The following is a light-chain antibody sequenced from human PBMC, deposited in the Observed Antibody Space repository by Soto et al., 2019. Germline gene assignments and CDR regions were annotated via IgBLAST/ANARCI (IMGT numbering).Light chain of an antibody. CDR2: EVS. Sequence: QSALTQPASVSGSPGQSITISCTGTSSDVGGYNYVSWYQQHPGKAPKLMFYEVSNRPSGVSNRFSGSKSGSTASLTISGLQAEDEADYYCSSYTSSSTLGVFGGGTKLTVL. CDR1: SSDVGGYNY. V-gene: IGLV2-14*01. J-gene: IGLJ3*02. CDR3: SSYTSSSTLGV.